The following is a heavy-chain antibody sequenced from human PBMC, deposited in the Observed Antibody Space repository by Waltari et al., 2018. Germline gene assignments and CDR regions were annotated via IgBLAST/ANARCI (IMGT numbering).Heavy chain of an antibody. J-gene: IGHJ6*03. D-gene: IGHD3-10*01. CDR1: GFPFSSLA. CDR2: ISDDGQTS. CDR3: AKGIRATATYFYMDV. V-gene: IGHV3-23*04. Sequence: EARLEESGGGLEQPGKSLRLSCSASGFPFSSLAITWVRQVPGKGLEWVSSISDDGQTSFYADSVKGRCIISRDNSKSTLFLHLNSLRGDDTARYYCAKGIRATATYFYMDVWGKGTTVTVSS.